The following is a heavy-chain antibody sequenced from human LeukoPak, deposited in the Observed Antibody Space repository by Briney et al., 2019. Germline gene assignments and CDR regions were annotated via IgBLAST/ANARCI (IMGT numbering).Heavy chain of an antibody. J-gene: IGHJ4*02. CDR3: ASSSYYYDSSGYYYDY. D-gene: IGHD3-22*01. V-gene: IGHV1-69*06. CDR2: IIPIFGTA. Sequence: SVEVSCRASGGTFSSYAISWVRQAPGQGLEWMGRIIPIFGTANYAQKFQGRVTITADKSTSTAYMELSSLRSEDTAVYYCASSSYYYDSSGYYYDYWGQGTLVTVSS. CDR1: GGTFSSYA.